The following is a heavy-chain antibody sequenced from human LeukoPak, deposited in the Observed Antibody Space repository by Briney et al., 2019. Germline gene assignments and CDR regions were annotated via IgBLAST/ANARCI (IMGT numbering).Heavy chain of an antibody. D-gene: IGHD1-26*01. CDR3: AKDLEGSYYWVLDY. CDR2: ISYDGSNK. V-gene: IGHV3-30*18. CDR1: GFTFSSYG. J-gene: IGHJ4*02. Sequence: PGGSLRLSCAASGFTFSSYGMHWVRQAPGKGLEWVAVISYDGSNKYYADSVKGRFTISRDNSKNTLYLQMNSLRAEDTAVYYCAKDLEGSYYWVLDYWGQGTLVTVSS.